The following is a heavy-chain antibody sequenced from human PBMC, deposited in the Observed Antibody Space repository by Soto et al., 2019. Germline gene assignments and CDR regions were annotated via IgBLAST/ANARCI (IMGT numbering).Heavy chain of an antibody. V-gene: IGHV1-69*02. CDR3: ARVLDSGSYYWFAP. CDR2: IIPILGIA. CDR1: GGTFSSYT. Sequence: QVQLVQSGAEVKKPGSSVKVSCKASGGTFSSYTISWVRQAPGQGLEWMGRIIPILGIANYAQKFQGRVTITADKSTSTAYMELSSLRSEDTAVYYCARVLDSGSYYWFAPWGQGTLVTVSS. J-gene: IGHJ5*02. D-gene: IGHD1-26*01.